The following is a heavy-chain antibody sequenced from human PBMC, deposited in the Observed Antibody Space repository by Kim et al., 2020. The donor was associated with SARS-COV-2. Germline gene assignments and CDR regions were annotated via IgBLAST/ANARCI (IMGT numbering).Heavy chain of an antibody. V-gene: IGHV3-30*18. CDR1: GFTFSSYG. J-gene: IGHJ5*02. CDR2: ISYDGSNK. Sequence: GGSLRLSCAASGFTFSSYGMHWVRQAPGKGLEWVAVISYDGSNKYYADSVKGRFTISRDNSKNTLYLQMNSLRAEDTAVYYCAKDLGSWGQGTLVTVSS. CDR3: AKDLGS.